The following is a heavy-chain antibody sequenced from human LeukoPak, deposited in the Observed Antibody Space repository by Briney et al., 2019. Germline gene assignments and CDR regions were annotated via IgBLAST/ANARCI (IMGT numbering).Heavy chain of an antibody. CDR3: ARVTTGTTGNFDY. CDR2: INPNSGGT. V-gene: IGHV1-2*02. Sequence: ASVKVSCKASGYTFTGYYMHWVRQAPGQGLEWMGWINPNSGGTNYAQKFQGGVTMTRDTSISTAYMELSRLRSDDTAVYYCARVTTGTTGNFDYWGQGTLVTVSS. D-gene: IGHD1-1*01. J-gene: IGHJ4*02. CDR1: GYTFTGYY.